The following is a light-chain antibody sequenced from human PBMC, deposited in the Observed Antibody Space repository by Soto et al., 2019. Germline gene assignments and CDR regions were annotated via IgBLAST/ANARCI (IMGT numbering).Light chain of an antibody. CDR1: QSISSY. CDR2: AAF. J-gene: IGKJ4*01. CDR3: HQSYSTLLT. Sequence: DIQMTQSPSSLSASVGDGVTITCRASQSISSYLNWYQQRPGKAPKLLIYAAFSLQSGVPSRFSGSGSGTDFTLTITSLQPEDVATYYCHQSYSTLLTFGGGTKVEIK. V-gene: IGKV1-39*01.